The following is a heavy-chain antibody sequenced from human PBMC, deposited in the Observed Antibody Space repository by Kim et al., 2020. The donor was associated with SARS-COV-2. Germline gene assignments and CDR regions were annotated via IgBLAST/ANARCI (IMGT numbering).Heavy chain of an antibody. CDR2: IGYTGST. J-gene: IGHJ4*01. CDR3: ARWKYASGTRNYFDH. V-gene: IGHV4-30-4*01. D-gene: IGHD3-10*01. CDR1: GGSITSDDDY. Sequence: SKTLSLTCSVSGGSITSDDDYWSWIRQPPGRGLEWMGYIGYTGSTDYNPSLRSRLTISIDTSKRQFSLQLSSVTAADTAVYYCARWKYASGTRNYFDHWG.